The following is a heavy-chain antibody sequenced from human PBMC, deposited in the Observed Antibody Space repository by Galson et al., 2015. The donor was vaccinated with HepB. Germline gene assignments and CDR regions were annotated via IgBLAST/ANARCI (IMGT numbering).Heavy chain of an antibody. CDR3: ARDEGSVDIVVVVAATSFDY. D-gene: IGHD2-15*01. CDR1: GYTFTSYG. V-gene: IGHV1-18*04. CDR2: ISAYNGNT. Sequence: SVKVSCKASGYTFTSYGISWVRQAPGQGLEWMGWISAYNGNTNYAQKLQGRVTMTTDTSTSTAYMELRSLRSDDTAVYYCARDEGSVDIVVVVAATSFDYWGQGTLVTVSS. J-gene: IGHJ4*02.